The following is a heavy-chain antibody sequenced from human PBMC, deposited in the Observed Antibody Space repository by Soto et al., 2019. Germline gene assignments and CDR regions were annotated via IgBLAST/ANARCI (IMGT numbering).Heavy chain of an antibody. CDR3: ARDLAGGTTDGNWFDP. Sequence: GGSLRLSCAASGFTFSSYGMHWVRQAPGKGLEWVAVIWYDGSNKYYADSVKGRFTISRDNSKNTLYLQMNSLRAEDTAVYYCARDLAGGTTDGNWFDPWGQGTLVTVSS. J-gene: IGHJ5*02. CDR2: IWYDGSNK. V-gene: IGHV3-33*01. D-gene: IGHD4-17*01. CDR1: GFTFSSYG.